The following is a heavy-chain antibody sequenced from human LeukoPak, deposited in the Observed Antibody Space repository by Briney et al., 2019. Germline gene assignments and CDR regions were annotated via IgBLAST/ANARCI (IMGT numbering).Heavy chain of an antibody. CDR1: GYTFTGYY. Sequence: ASVKVSCKASGYTFTGYYKHWVRQAPGQGPEWMGWISPNNGDTRYSQKFQGRVTMTTDTSISTAYMELSGLTSDDTAVYYCAAPGYKYGYVLDHWGQGTLVTVSS. CDR3: AAPGYKYGYVLDH. J-gene: IGHJ4*02. CDR2: ISPNNGDT. V-gene: IGHV1-2*02. D-gene: IGHD5-18*01.